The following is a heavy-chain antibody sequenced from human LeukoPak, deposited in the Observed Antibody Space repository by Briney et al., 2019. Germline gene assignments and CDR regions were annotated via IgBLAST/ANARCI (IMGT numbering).Heavy chain of an antibody. V-gene: IGHV5-10-1*01. D-gene: IGHD6-19*01. J-gene: IGHJ6*02. Sequence: GESLRISCKGSGYSFTSYWISWVRQMPGKGLEWMGRIDPSDSYTNYSPSFQGHVTISADKSISTAYLQWSSLKASDTAMYYYARHHISSGWYWDYYYYGMDVWGQGTTVTVSS. CDR3: ARHHISSGWYWDYYYYGMDV. CDR1: GYSFTSYW. CDR2: IDPSDSYT.